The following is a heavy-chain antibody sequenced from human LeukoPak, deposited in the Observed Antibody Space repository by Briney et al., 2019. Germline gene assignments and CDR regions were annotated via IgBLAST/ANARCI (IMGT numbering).Heavy chain of an antibody. CDR1: GGSISNSNW. Sequence: SETLSLTCAVSGGSISNSNWWSWVRQPPGKGLEWIGEIYHSGSTNYNPSLESRVTISVDRSKNQFSLKLSSVTAADTAVYYCARAPFKGGYFDYWGQGTLVTVSS. V-gene: IGHV4-4*02. CDR2: IYHSGST. CDR3: ARAPFKGGYFDY. J-gene: IGHJ4*02. D-gene: IGHD3-16*01.